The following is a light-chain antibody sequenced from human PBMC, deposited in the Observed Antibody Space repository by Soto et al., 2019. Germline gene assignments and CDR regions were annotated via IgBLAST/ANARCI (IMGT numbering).Light chain of an antibody. Sequence: ENVLTQSPDILSLSPGERVTLSCRASQSISNSYLAWYQQKPGQAPRALIYGASNRATGTPDRFSGSGSGTDFTLTISRLQPEDFALYYCQQYGRSLPTFGRGTKLEIK. J-gene: IGKJ2*01. V-gene: IGKV3-20*01. CDR3: QQYGRSLPT. CDR1: QSISNSY. CDR2: GAS.